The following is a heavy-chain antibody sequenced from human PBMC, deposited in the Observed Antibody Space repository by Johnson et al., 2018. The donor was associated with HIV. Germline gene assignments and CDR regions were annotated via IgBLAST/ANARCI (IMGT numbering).Heavy chain of an antibody. J-gene: IGHJ3*02. Sequence: QVQLVESGGGVVQPGGSLRLSCAASGFTFSSYGMHWVRQAPGKGLEWVAFIRYDGSNKYYADSVKGRFTISRDNSKNTLYLQMNSLKTEDTAVYYCTTESASVGANYAFDIWGQGTMVTVSS. V-gene: IGHV3-30*02. CDR2: IRYDGSNK. CDR3: TTESASVGANYAFDI. CDR1: GFTFSSYG. D-gene: IGHD1-26*01.